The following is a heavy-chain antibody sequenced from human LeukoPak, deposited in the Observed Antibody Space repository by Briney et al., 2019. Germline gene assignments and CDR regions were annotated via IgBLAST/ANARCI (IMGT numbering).Heavy chain of an antibody. CDR3: AKAAYCGGDCQSPFDY. CDR2: ISGSGGST. D-gene: IGHD2-21*02. V-gene: IGHV3-23*01. CDR1: GFTFSSYA. J-gene: IGHJ4*02. Sequence: PGGSLRLSCAASGFTFSSYAMSWVRQAPGKGLEWVSAISGSGGSTYYADSVKGRFTISGDNSKNTLYLQMNSLRAEDTAVYYCAKAAYCGGDCQSPFDYWGQGTLVTVSS.